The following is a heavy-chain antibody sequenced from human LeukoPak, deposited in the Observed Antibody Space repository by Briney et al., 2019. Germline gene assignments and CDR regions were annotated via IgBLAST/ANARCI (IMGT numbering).Heavy chain of an antibody. CDR1: GIDFRASG. CDR3: VREGGTVVVGRFDY. CDR2: IQTDGSDK. Sequence: QSGGSLRLSCAASGIDFRASGMHWVRQAPGMGLEWVTFIQTDGSDKYYAASVAGRFTISRDNSKNTVYLHMNSLRPDDTALYYCVREGGTVVVGRFDYWGQGTLVTVSS. V-gene: IGHV3-30*02. D-gene: IGHD2-2*01. J-gene: IGHJ4*02.